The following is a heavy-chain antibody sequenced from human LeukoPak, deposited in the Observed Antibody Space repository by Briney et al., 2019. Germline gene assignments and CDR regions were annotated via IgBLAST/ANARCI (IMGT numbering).Heavy chain of an antibody. CDR1: GLTFSGYA. V-gene: IGHV3-30*04. CDR2: ISYDGSNK. J-gene: IGHJ5*02. D-gene: IGHD6-13*01. Sequence: GGSLRLSCAASGLTFSGYALHWVRQAPGKGLEWVAVISYDGSNKYYADSVKGRFTISRDNSKNTLYLQMNSLRGEDTAVYYCARDRIAAASTDWFDPWGQGTLVTVSS. CDR3: ARDRIAAASTDWFDP.